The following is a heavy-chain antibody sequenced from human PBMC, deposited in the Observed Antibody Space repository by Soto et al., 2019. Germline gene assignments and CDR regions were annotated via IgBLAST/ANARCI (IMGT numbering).Heavy chain of an antibody. D-gene: IGHD3-16*01. CDR3: ARHNGPLYVGYYYDMDV. V-gene: IGHV4-39*01. Sequence: SETLSLSCTVSGGSISSSSYYWGWIRQPPGKGLEWIGSIYYSGYTYYNPSLKSRVTISVDTSKNQFSLKLSSVTAADTAVYYCARHNGPLYVGYYYDMDVWGQGTTVT. CDR2: IYYSGYT. CDR1: GGSISSSSYY. J-gene: IGHJ6*02.